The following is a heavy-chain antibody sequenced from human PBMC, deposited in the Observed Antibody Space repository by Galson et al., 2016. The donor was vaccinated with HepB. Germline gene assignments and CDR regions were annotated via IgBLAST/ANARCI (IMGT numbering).Heavy chain of an antibody. D-gene: IGHD4-17*01. CDR2: ISDSGDSI. Sequence: SLRLSCAASGFTFSRFEMSWVRQAPGKGLEWISFISDSGDSIYYGDSVKGRFIISRDNAENSLYLQMNSLRVEDTAIYYCARSEAYDYGDYDFDYWGQGTLVTVAS. CDR1: GFTFSRFE. CDR3: ARSEAYDYGDYDFDY. V-gene: IGHV3-48*03. J-gene: IGHJ4*02.